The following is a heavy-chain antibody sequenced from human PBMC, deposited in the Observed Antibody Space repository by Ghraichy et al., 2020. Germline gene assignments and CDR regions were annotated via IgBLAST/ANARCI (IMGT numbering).Heavy chain of an antibody. CDR1: GFTFSSYG. CDR2: IWYDGSNK. D-gene: IGHD1-1*01. CDR3: ARADIDDETNFDY. Sequence: GGSLRLSCAASGFTFSSYGMHWVRQAPGKGLEWVAVIWYDGSNKYYADSVKGRFTISRDNSKNTLYLQMNSLRAEDTAVYYCARADIDDETNFDYWGQGTLVTVSS. J-gene: IGHJ4*02. V-gene: IGHV3-33*01.